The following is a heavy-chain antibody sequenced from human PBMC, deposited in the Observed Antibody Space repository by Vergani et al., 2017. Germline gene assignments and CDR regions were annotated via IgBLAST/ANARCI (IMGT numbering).Heavy chain of an antibody. D-gene: IGHD3-10*01. Sequence: EVQLVESGGGLVKPGGSLRLFCAASGFTFSSYSMNWVRQAPGKGLEWVSSISSSSSYIYYADSVKGRFTISRDNAKNSLYLQMNSLRAEDTAVYYCARQITMVRGVIAYYMDVWGKGP. J-gene: IGHJ6*03. V-gene: IGHV3-21*01. CDR2: ISSSSSYI. CDR1: GFTFSSYS. CDR3: ARQITMVRGVIAYYMDV.